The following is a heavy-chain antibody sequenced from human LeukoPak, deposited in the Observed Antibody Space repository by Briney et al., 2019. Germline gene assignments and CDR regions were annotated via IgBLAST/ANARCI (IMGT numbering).Heavy chain of an antibody. D-gene: IGHD4-17*01. J-gene: IGHJ4*02. Sequence: GGSLRLSCAASGFTVSSIYMSWVRQAPGKGLEWVSVIYSGGSTYYADSEKGRFTIFRDNSKNTLYLQMNSLRAEDTAVYYCARGPQGPYGDYRDWGQGTLVTVSS. CDR2: IYSGGST. CDR1: GFTVSSIY. V-gene: IGHV3-53*01. CDR3: ARGPQGPYGDYRD.